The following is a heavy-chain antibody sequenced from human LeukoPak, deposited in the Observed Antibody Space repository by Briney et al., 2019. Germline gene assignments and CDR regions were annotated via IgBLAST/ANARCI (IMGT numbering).Heavy chain of an antibody. J-gene: IGHJ6*02. CDR3: ARQGEEYCSGDCYSSYYYYGMDV. V-gene: IGHV4-59*08. CDR1: GGSISSYY. CDR2: IYYSGST. Sequence: NPSETLSLTCTVSGGSISSYYWSWIRQPPGKGLEWIGYIYYSGSTNYNPSLKSRVTISVDTSKNQFSLKLSSVTAADTAVYYCARQGEEYCSGDCYSSYYYYGMDVWGQGTTVTVSS. D-gene: IGHD2-21*02.